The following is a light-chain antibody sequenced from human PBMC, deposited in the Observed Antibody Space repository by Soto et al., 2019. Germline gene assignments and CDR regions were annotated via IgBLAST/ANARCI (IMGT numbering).Light chain of an antibody. CDR1: QSISSY. J-gene: IGKJ3*01. CDR2: AAS. CDR3: QQSYSTPLFT. V-gene: IGKV1-39*01. Sequence: DIQMTQSPSSLSASVGDRVTITCRASQSISSYLNWYQQKPGKAPKLLIYAASSLQSGVPSRFSGSGSGTDFTLTISRLQPEDFATYYWQQSYSTPLFTFGPGTKVDIK.